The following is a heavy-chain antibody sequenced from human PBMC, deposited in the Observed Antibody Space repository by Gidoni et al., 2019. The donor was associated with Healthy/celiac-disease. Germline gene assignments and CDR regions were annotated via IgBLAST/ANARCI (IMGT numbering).Heavy chain of an antibody. CDR3: AAGVKYDFWSGYWRTHTYFDY. V-gene: IGHV1-58*01. CDR1: GFTFTSSA. J-gene: IGHJ4*02. D-gene: IGHD3-3*01. Sequence: QMQLVQSGPEVKKPGTSVQVSCTASGFTFTSSAVPWGRQARGQRLEWIGWIVVGSGNTNYAQKFQERVTITRDMSTSTAYMELSSLRSEDTAVYYCAAGVKYDFWSGYWRTHTYFDYWGQGTLVTVSS. CDR2: IVVGSGNT.